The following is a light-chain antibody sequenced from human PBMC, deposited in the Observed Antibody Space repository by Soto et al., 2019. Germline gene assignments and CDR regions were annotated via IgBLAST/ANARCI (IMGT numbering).Light chain of an antibody. CDR1: QGISNY. CDR3: QKYNSSPPT. CDR2: AAF. V-gene: IGKV1-27*01. Sequence: DIQMTQSPSSLSASVGDRVTITCRASQGISNYLAWYQQKPGKVPKLLIYAAFTLQSGVPSRFSGSGSGTDFTLTISTPQPKDVPTYYCQKYNSSPPTFGQGTKVVIK. J-gene: IGKJ1*01.